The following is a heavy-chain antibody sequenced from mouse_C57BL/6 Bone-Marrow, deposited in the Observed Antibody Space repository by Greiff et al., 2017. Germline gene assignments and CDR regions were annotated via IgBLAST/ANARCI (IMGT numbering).Heavy chain of an antibody. V-gene: IGHV5-6*01. J-gene: IGHJ2*01. Sequence: EVQGVESGGDLVKPGGSLKLSCAASGFTFSSYGMSWVRQTPDKRLEWVATISSGGSYTYYPDSVKGRFTISRDNAKNTLYLQMSSLKSEDTAMYYCASGGYYGSSPFDYWGQGTTLTVSS. CDR3: ASGGYYGSSPFDY. CDR2: ISSGGSYT. CDR1: GFTFSSYG. D-gene: IGHD1-1*01.